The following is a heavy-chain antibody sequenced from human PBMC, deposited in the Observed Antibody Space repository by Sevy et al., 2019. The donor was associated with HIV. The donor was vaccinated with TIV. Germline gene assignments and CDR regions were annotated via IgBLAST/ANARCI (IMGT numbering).Heavy chain of an antibody. J-gene: IGHJ4*02. CDR2: LSFGCGEI. CDR3: AREGCTKPHDY. CDR1: GFTFSKYS. Sequence: GGSQTSCAASGFTFSKYSMSWVRQPPGKGLEWVSTLSFGCGEINYADSVKGRFTISRDNSKSSVYLQMNNLRPEDTAVYYCAREGCTKPHDYWGQGTLVTVSS. V-gene: IGHV3-23*01. D-gene: IGHD2-8*01.